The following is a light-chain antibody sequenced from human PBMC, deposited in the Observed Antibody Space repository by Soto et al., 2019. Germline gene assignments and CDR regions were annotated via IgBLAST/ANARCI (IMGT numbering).Light chain of an antibody. J-gene: IGKJ1*01. Sequence: DIQMTQSPSSLSASVGDRVTITCQASQDISNYLNWYQQKPGKAPKLLIYDASNLETGVPSRFSGSGSGTDFTFTISSLQPEDIATYYCQQYDNLPITFGQATKVDIK. CDR2: DAS. CDR3: QQYDNLPIT. V-gene: IGKV1-33*01. CDR1: QDISNY.